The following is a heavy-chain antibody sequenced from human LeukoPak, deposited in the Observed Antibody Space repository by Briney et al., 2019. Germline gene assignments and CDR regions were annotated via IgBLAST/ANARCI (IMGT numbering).Heavy chain of an antibody. D-gene: IGHD3-16*02. CDR2: ISGSGAST. Sequence: GGSLRLSCLTSGFTFSTNAMSWVRQAPGKGLEWISGISGSGASTYYADSVTGRFTISRDNSRNTLYLQMNSLRGDDTAVYYCARGRDTPFDYWGQGTLVTVSS. J-gene: IGHJ4*02. V-gene: IGHV3-23*01. CDR3: ARGRDTPFDY. CDR1: GFTFSTNA.